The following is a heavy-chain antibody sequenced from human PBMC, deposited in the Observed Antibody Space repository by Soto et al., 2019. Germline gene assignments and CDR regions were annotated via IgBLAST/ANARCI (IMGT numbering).Heavy chain of an antibody. J-gene: IGHJ4*02. CDR1: GFSLSTSGVG. D-gene: IGHD5-12*01. CDR2: IYWDDDK. CDR3: AHKXXGYRGFKY. V-gene: IGHV2-5*02. Sequence: QITLKESGPPLVKPTQTLTLTCTLSGFSLSTSGVGVGWIRQPPGKALEWPALIYWDDDKRYSPFLKSRLTITKDTSKNQVVLTLTNMDPVDTATYYCAHKXXGYRGFKYWGQGTLVTVSS.